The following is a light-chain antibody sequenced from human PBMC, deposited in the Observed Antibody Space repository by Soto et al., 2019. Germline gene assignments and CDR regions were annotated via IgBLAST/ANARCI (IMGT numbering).Light chain of an antibody. CDR2: GNT. CDR1: SSNIGAGYD. V-gene: IGLV1-40*01. Sequence: QAVVTQPPSVSGAPGQRVTISCTESSSNIGAGYDVHWYQQFPGTAPKLLIYGNTNRPSGVPDRFSGSKSGTSASLAITGLQAEDEADYHCQSYDGSLRAVVFGGGTKLTVL. J-gene: IGLJ2*01. CDR3: QSYDGSLRAVV.